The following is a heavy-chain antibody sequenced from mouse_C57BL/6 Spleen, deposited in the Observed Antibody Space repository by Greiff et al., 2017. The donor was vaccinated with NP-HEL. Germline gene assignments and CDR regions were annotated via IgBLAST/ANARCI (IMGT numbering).Heavy chain of an antibody. V-gene: IGHV1-81*01. J-gene: IGHJ4*01. CDR2: IYPRSGNT. D-gene: IGHD1-1*01. Sequence: QVQLQQSGAELARPGASVKLSCKASGYTFTSYGISWVKQRTGQGLEWIGEIYPRSGNTYYNEKFKGKATLTADKSSSTAYMELRSLTSEDSAVYFCASRAPYYYGSTYYAMDYWGQGTSVTVSS. CDR3: ASRAPYYYGSTYYAMDY. CDR1: GYTFTSYG.